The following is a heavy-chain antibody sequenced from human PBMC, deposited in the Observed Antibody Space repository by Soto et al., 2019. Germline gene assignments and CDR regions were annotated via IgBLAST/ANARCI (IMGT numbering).Heavy chain of an antibody. V-gene: IGHV5-51*01. CDR3: ARHFPSRDAFDI. Sequence: XGSLKISCKGCGYSLTSYWIGWVRQMPGKGLEWMGIIYPGDSDTRYSPSFQGQVTISADKSISTAYLQWSSLKASDTAMYYCARHFPSRDAFDIWGQGTMVTASS. CDR1: GYSLTSYW. CDR2: IYPGDSDT. J-gene: IGHJ3*02.